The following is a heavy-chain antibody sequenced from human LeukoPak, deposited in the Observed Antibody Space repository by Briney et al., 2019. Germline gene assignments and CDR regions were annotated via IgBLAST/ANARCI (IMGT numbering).Heavy chain of an antibody. CDR3: ATAAGGGPFFDY. CDR2: INYSGST. V-gene: IGHV4-59*11. CDR1: GGSISGRY. J-gene: IGHJ4*02. Sequence: PSVTLSLTCTVSGGSISGRYWCWIRQPPGKGLEWIGYINYSGSTDYNPSLKSRVTISLDRRKNQCSLQRSSVTAADTAVYYCATAAGGGPFFDYWGQGTLVTVSS. D-gene: IGHD2-15*01.